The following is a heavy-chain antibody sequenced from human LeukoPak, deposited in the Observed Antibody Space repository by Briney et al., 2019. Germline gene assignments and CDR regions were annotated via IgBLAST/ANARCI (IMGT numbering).Heavy chain of an antibody. D-gene: IGHD3-22*01. Sequence: SETLSLTCTVSGGSIFNNDYFWGWIRQPPGKGLEWIGEMNPSGSTNYNPSLKSRVTISVDTSKNQFSLELSSVTAADTAVYYCARGRQDVTMIVVVMTAVSYYLDVRGKGTTVTVS. CDR2: MNPSGST. J-gene: IGHJ6*03. CDR3: ARGRQDVTMIVVVMTAVSYYLDV. CDR1: GGSIFNNDYF. V-gene: IGHV4-34*01.